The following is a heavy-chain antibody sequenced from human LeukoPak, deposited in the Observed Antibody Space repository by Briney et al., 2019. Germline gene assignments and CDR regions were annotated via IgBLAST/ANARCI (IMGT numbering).Heavy chain of an antibody. CDR2: IYYSGST. Sequence: SETLSLTCTVSGGSVSSGSYYWIWIRQPPGKGLEWIGYIYYSGSTNYNPSLKSRVTISVDTSKNQFSLKLSSVTAADAAVYYCAREDYWGQGTLVTVSS. CDR1: GGSVSSGSYY. J-gene: IGHJ4*02. V-gene: IGHV4-61*01. CDR3: AREDY.